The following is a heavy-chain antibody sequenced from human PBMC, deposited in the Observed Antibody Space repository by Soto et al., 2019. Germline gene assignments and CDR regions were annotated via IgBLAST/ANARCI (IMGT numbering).Heavy chain of an antibody. V-gene: IGHV1-3*05. J-gene: IGHJ4*02. D-gene: IGHD4-17*01. CDR2: INAGNGNT. Sequence: QVQLVQSGAEEKKPVASVKVSCKASGYTFTSYAMHWVRQAPGQRLEWMGWINAGNGNTKYSQKFQGRVAITRDTSASTAYMELSSLRSEDTAVYYCARVLDHYGDSDYWVQGTLVTVSS. CDR3: ARVLDHYGDSDY. CDR1: GYTFTSYA.